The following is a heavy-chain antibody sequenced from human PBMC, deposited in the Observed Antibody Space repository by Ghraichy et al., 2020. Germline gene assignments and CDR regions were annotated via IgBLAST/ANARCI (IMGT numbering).Heavy chain of an antibody. CDR2: IYHSGTT. V-gene: IGHV4-4*02. Sequence: SETLSLTCAVSGGSISSPTWWSWVRQPPGKGLEWIGEIYHSGTTQYNPSLKSRVTISVDKSRNHFSLKLTSVTASDTAVYYCARSIFVALDYWGRGTLVTVSS. CDR1: GGSISSPTW. J-gene: IGHJ4*02. D-gene: IGHD3-3*01. CDR3: ARSIFVALDY.